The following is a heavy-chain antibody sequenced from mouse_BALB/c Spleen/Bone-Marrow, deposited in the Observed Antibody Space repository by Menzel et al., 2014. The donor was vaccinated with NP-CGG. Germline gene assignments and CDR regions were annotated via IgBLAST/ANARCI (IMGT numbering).Heavy chain of an antibody. Sequence: VQLKESGPELVKPGASVKISCKASGYTFTDYKMHWVKLRHGKSLEWIGYIYPYNGVTGYNQKFKSKATLTVDNSYSTAYMELRSLTSEDSAVYYCAGKAYSDYDYALDFWGQGTSVTVSS. CDR1: GYTFTDYK. D-gene: IGHD2-4*01. V-gene: IGHV1S29*02. CDR3: AGKAYSDYDYALDF. CDR2: IYPYNGVT. J-gene: IGHJ4*01.